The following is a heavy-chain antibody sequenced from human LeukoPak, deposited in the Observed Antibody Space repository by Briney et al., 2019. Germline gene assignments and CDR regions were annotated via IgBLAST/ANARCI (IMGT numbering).Heavy chain of an antibody. CDR3: ARARIAAAGTHRVGPQYYFDY. J-gene: IGHJ4*02. CDR2: IIPIFGTA. V-gene: IGHV1-69*05. D-gene: IGHD6-13*01. Sequence: ASVKVSCKASGGTFSSYPISWARQAPGQGLEWMGGIIPIFGTANYAQKFQGRVTITTDESTSTAYMELSSLRSEDTAVYYCARARIAAAGTHRVGPQYYFDYWGQGTLVTVSS. CDR1: GGTFSSYP.